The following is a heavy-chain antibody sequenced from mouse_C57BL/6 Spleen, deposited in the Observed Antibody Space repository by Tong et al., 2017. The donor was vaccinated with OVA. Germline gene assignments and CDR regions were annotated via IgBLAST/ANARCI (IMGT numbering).Heavy chain of an antibody. CDR2: IYPRSGNT. D-gene: IGHD3-2*02. CDR1: GYTFTSYG. J-gene: IGHJ2*01. Sequence: VQLQESGAELARPGASVKLSCKASGYTFTSYGISWVKQRTGQGLEWIGEIYPRSGNTYYNEKFKGKATLTADKSSSTAYMELRSLTSEDSAVYFCARGGSSCFFDYWGQGTTLTVSS. CDR3: ARGGSSCFFDY. V-gene: IGHV1-81*01.